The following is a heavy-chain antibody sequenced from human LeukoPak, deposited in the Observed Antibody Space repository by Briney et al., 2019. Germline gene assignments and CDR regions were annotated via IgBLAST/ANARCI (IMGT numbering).Heavy chain of an antibody. CDR3: AKDGLSLGEVGAVSLDY. J-gene: IGHJ4*02. Sequence: ASVKVSCKASGYTFTGYYMHWVRQAPGQGLEWMGWINPNSGGTNYAQKFQGRVTMTRDTSISTAYMELSRLRSDDTAVYYCAKDGLSLGEVGAVSLDYWGQGTLVTVSS. CDR2: INPNSGGT. D-gene: IGHD1-26*01. CDR1: GYTFTGYY. V-gene: IGHV1-2*02.